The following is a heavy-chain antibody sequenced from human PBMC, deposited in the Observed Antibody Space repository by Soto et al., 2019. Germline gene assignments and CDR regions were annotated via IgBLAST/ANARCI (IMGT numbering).Heavy chain of an antibody. J-gene: IGHJ4*02. D-gene: IGHD2-21*02. CDR3: ARGSTAYPYYLDY. CDR1: GYTFTGYA. Sequence: QVQLVQSGAEVKTPGASVKVSCKASGYTFTGYAIHWVRQAPGQRPEWMGWINAGNGDTKYSWRLQGRLTITRDTSATTAYMELSSLRFEDTTVYYCARGSTAYPYYLDYWGQGALVTVSS. CDR2: INAGNGDT. V-gene: IGHV1-3*01.